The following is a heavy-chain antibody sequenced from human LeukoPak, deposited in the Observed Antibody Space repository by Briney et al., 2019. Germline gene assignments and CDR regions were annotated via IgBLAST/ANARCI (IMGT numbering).Heavy chain of an antibody. CDR1: GGTFSSSA. D-gene: IGHD5-18*01. CDR3: ARDQGLTAPPPYGLDV. J-gene: IGHJ6*02. CDR2: IIPVLNIT. Sequence: SVKVSCKTSGGTFSSSAITWVRQAPGQGLEWMGRIIPVLNITSYAQKFQGRVTITADTSTSTVYIELSSLRSEETAVYYCARDQGLTAPPPYGLDVWGQGTTVIVSS. V-gene: IGHV1-69*04.